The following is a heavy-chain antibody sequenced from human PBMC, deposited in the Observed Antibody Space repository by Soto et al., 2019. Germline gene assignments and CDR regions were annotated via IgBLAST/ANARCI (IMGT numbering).Heavy chain of an antibody. V-gene: IGHV3-48*02. J-gene: IGHJ4*02. CDR3: ARGTKGGSPPL. CDR2: ISSSSTNT. CDR1: GFAFSNYS. Sequence: EVQLVESGGGLVQPGGSLRLSCAGSGFAFSNYSMNWVRQAPGKGLEWVSYISSSSTNTYYAASVRGRFTISRDNAKNSLYLRMNSLKDEDTAVYHCARGTKGGSPPLWGQGTLVTVSS. D-gene: IGHD1-7*01.